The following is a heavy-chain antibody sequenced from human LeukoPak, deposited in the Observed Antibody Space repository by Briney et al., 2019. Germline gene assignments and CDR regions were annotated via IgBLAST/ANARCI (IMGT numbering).Heavy chain of an antibody. CDR2: IIPILGIA. J-gene: IGHJ3*02. Sequence: GPSVNVSYKPSGGSFSSYAISWVREAPGQGLEWMGRIIPILGIANYAQKFQGRVTITADKSTSTAYMELSSLRSEDTAVYYCARGGAHTDAFDIWGQGTMVTVSS. D-gene: IGHD3-16*01. CDR1: GGSFSSYA. V-gene: IGHV1-69*04. CDR3: ARGGAHTDAFDI.